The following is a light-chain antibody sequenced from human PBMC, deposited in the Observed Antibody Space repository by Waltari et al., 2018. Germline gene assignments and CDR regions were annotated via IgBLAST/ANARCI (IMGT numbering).Light chain of an antibody. V-gene: IGLV2-14*03. CDR3: SSYTSATIYV. J-gene: IGLJ1*01. CDR2: DVT. Sequence: QSALTQPASVSGSPGQSITISCTGTSSDVGGYNFVSWYQQHPGKAPKLIIYDVTKRPSGVSNLFAGSKSGNTASLTISGLQTEDEADYYCSSYTSATIYVFGIGTKVVVL. CDR1: SSDVGGYNF.